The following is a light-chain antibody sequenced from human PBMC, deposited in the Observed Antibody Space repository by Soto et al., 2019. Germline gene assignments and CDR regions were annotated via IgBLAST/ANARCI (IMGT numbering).Light chain of an antibody. CDR2: EVT. CDR1: SSDVGSYKF. Sequence: QSALTQPASVSGSPGQSITISCTGTSSDVGSYKFVSWYQQHPGRAPKLLIYEVTKWPSGVSNRFSGSKSGNTASLTISGLQAEDEADYYCFSYAATTTFGVFGGGTQLTVL. CDR3: FSYAATTTFGV. J-gene: IGLJ2*01. V-gene: IGLV2-23*02.